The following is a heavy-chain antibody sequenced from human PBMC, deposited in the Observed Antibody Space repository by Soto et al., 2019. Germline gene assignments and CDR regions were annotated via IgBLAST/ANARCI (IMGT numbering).Heavy chain of an antibody. CDR2: ISSSSSTI. J-gene: IGHJ4*02. V-gene: IGHV3-48*01. D-gene: IGHD2-15*01. Sequence: GGSLRLSCAASGFTFSSYSMNWVRQAPGKGLEWVSYISSSSSTIYYADSVKGRFTISRDNAKNSLYLQMNSLRAEDTAVYYCARDLIVVVVAANYWGQGTLVTVSS. CDR3: ARDLIVVVVAANY. CDR1: GFTFSSYS.